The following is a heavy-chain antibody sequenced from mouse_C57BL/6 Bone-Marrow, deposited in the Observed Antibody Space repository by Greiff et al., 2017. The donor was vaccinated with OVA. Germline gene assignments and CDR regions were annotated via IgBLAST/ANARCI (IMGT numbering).Heavy chain of an antibody. Sequence: QVQLKQPGAELVKPGASVKVSCKASGYTFTSYWMHWVKQRPGQGLEWIGRIHPSDSDTNYNQKFKGKATLTVDKSSSTAYMQLSSLTSEDSAVYYCARRGGSSPYYAMDYWGQGTSVTVSS. CDR3: ARRGGSSPYYAMDY. J-gene: IGHJ4*01. CDR2: IHPSDSDT. D-gene: IGHD1-1*01. CDR1: GYTFTSYW. V-gene: IGHV1-74*01.